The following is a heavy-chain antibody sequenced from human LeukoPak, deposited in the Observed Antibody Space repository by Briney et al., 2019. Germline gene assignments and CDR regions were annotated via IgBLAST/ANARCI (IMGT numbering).Heavy chain of an antibody. CDR1: GGTFSSYA. CDR2: IFPIFGTT. D-gene: IGHD6-13*01. Sequence: SVKVSCKASGGTFSSYAISWLRQAPGQGLEWMGGIFPIFGTTNYAQKLQGRVTITADESTISVYMELSSLRSEDTAVYYCARQQLVPGDYYYYYMDVWGKGTTVTVSS. CDR3: ARQQLVPGDYYYYYMDV. J-gene: IGHJ6*03. V-gene: IGHV1-69*13.